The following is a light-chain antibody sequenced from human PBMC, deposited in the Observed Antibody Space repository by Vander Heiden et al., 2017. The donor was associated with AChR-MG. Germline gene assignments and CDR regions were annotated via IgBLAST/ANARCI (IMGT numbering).Light chain of an antibody. CDR3: QQHNNWLS. V-gene: IGKV3-15*01. CDR1: QSVSSN. J-gene: IGKJ3*01. CDR2: GAS. Sequence: IVMTQSPATLSVSHGERATLPCRASQSVSSNLAWYQQKPGQAPRLLIYGASTRATGIPARFSGSGSGTEFTLTISSLQSEDFAVYYCQQHNNWLSFGPGTKVDIK.